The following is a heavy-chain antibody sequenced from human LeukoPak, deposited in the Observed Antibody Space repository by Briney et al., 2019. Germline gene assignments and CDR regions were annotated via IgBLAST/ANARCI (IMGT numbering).Heavy chain of an antibody. V-gene: IGHV3-23*01. Sequence: PGGSLRLSCAASGFTFRLYALSWVRQVPGKGLEWVSGITGSGDNTYYADSVKGRFTISRDNSKNTLYLQMNSLRAEDTAVYYCARSTYVVVTAIPAFDIWGQGTMVTVSS. D-gene: IGHD2-21*02. CDR2: ITGSGDNT. CDR1: GFTFRLYA. CDR3: ARSTYVVVTAIPAFDI. J-gene: IGHJ3*02.